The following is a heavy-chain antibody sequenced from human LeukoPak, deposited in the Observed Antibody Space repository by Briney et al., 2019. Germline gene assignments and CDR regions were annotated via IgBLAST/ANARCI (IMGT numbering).Heavy chain of an antibody. CDR3: ARETSSGRPGAFDI. J-gene: IGHJ3*02. CDR2: INSDGSST. Sequence: GGSLRLSCAASGFTFSSYWMHWVRQAPGKGLVWVSRINSDGSSTSYADSVKGRFTISRDNARNTLYLQMNSLRAEDTAVYYCARETSSGRPGAFDIWGQGTMVTVSS. CDR1: GFTFSSYW. V-gene: IGHV3-74*01. D-gene: IGHD3-10*01.